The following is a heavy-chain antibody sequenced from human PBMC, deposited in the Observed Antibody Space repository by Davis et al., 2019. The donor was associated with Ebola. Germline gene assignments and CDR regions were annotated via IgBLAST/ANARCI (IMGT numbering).Heavy chain of an antibody. Sequence: PSETLSLTCTVSGGSISSSSYYWGWIRQPPGKGPEWIGSIYYSGSTYYNPSLKSRVTISVDTSKNQFSLKLSSVTAADTAVYYCARSAPSHYFQHWGQGTLVTVSS. D-gene: IGHD6-6*01. V-gene: IGHV4-39*07. CDR2: IYYSGST. CDR3: ARSAPSHYFQH. CDR1: GGSISSSSYY. J-gene: IGHJ1*01.